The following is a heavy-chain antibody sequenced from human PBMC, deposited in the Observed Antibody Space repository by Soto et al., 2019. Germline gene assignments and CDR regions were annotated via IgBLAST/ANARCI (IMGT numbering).Heavy chain of an antibody. CDR3: AGSSGWSYYYYHAMDV. CDR1: GYSFTSYW. Sequence: GESLKISCKGSGYSFTSYWIGWVRQMPGKGLEWMGIIYPGDSDTRYSPSFQGQVTISADKSISTAYLQWSSLKASDTAMYYCAGSSGWSYYYYHAMDVWGQGTAVTVSS. D-gene: IGHD6-19*01. J-gene: IGHJ6*02. V-gene: IGHV5-51*01. CDR2: IYPGDSDT.